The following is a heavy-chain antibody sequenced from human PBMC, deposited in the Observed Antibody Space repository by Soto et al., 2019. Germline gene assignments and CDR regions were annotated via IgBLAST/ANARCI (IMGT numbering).Heavy chain of an antibody. J-gene: IGHJ4*02. CDR2: MNPNSGNT. CDR3: ARTLYGDNVDY. CDR1: GYTFTSYD. V-gene: IGHV1-8*01. D-gene: IGHD4-17*01. Sequence: QVQLVQSGAEVKKPGASVKVSCKASGYTFTSYDINWVRQATGQGLEWMGWMNPNSGNTGYGQKYSEKVTMTRNTSISTAYMELSSLRSEDTAVYYCARTLYGDNVDYWGQGTLVTVSS.